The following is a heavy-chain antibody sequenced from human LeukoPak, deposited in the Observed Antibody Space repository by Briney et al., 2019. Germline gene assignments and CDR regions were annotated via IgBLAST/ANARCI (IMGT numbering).Heavy chain of an antibody. CDR3: ARDVLNRCIGGICPIDD. V-gene: IGHV1-18*04. Sequence: ASVKVSCKASGYTFTRYGITWVRQAPGQGLEWMGWISTYDGDTYYAQKFQGRVTMTRDTSTTTAYMELRGLRSDDAALYYCARDVLNRCIGGICPIDDWGQGTLATVSS. J-gene: IGHJ4*02. D-gene: IGHD2-15*01. CDR2: ISTYDGDT. CDR1: GYTFTRYG.